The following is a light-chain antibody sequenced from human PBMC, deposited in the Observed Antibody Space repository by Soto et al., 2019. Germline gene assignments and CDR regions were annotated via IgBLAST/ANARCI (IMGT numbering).Light chain of an antibody. V-gene: IGKV3-15*01. CDR3: QQYKNWPPLT. Sequence: AWYQQKPVQGPRLLSYGAFTRATGIPASFTGSGYGTYFTLPISSLQSENFAVYYCQQYKNWPPLTFCGGTKVEIK. CDR2: GAF. J-gene: IGKJ4*01.